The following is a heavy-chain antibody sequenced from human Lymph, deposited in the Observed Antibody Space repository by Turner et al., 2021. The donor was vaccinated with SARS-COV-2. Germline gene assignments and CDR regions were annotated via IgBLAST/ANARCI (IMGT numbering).Heavy chain of an antibody. V-gene: IGHV3-30-3*01. CDR1: GFTFNNYP. CDR2: ITDDGSNK. CDR3: ARDSSGSGTLDY. J-gene: IGHJ4*02. D-gene: IGHD3-10*01. Sequence: QVQLVESGGGVVWPGGSHSFSCAASGFTFNNYPMHWVRQAPGKGLEWVAVITDDGSNKYYADSVKGRFTISRDNYKNTLYLQMNSLRAEDTAVYYCARDSSGSGTLDYWGQGTLVTVSS.